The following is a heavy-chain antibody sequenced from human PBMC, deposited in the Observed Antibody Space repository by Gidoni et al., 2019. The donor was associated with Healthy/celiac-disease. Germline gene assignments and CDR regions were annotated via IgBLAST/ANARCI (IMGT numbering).Heavy chain of an antibody. CDR1: GYTFTSYG. D-gene: IGHD6-13*01. V-gene: IGHV1-18*01. Sequence: QVQLVQSGAEVKKPGASVKVSCKASGYTFTSYGISWVRQAPGQGLEWMGWISAYNCNTSYAQKLQGRVTMTTDTSTSTAYMELRSLRSDDTAVYYCARDLHPAADNYFYYGMDVWGQGTTVTVSS. CDR3: ARDLHPAADNYFYYGMDV. CDR2: ISAYNCNT. J-gene: IGHJ6*02.